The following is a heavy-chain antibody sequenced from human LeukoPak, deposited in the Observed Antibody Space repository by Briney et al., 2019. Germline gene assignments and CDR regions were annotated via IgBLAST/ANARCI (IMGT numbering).Heavy chain of an antibody. CDR3: ARGHYYGSGRTDAFDI. D-gene: IGHD3-10*01. CDR2: ISAYNGNT. V-gene: IGHV1-18*01. J-gene: IGHJ3*02. Sequence: ASVKVSCKASGYTFTSYGISWVRQAPGQGLEWMGWISAYNGNTNYAQKLQGRVTMTTDTSTSTAYMELRSLRSDDTAVYYCARGHYYGSGRTDAFDIWGQGTMVTVSS. CDR1: GYTFTSYG.